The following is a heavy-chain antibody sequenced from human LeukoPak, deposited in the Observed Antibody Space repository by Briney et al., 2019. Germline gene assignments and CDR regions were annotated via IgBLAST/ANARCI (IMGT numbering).Heavy chain of an antibody. Sequence: GGSLRLSCAASGFTFSSYGMHWVRQALGKGLEWVAVIWYGGSNKYYADSVKGRFTISRDNSKNTLYLQMNSLRAEDTAVYYCANGYSSGWGIGDIWGQGTMVTVSS. CDR2: IWYGGSNK. CDR1: GFTFSSYG. CDR3: ANGYSSGWGIGDI. J-gene: IGHJ3*02. D-gene: IGHD6-19*01. V-gene: IGHV3-33*08.